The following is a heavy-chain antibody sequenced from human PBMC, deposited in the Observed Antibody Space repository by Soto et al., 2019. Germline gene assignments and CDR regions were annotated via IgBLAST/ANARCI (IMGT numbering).Heavy chain of an antibody. J-gene: IGHJ6*02. Sequence: ASVKVSCKASGYTFTSYGISWVRQAPGQGLEWMGWISAYNGNTNYAQKLQGRVTMTTDTSTSTAYMELRSLRSDDTAVYYCARDGQTAAAGENCYYYGMDVWGQGTTVTVS. V-gene: IGHV1-18*01. D-gene: IGHD6-13*01. CDR2: ISAYNGNT. CDR1: GYTFTSYG. CDR3: ARDGQTAAAGENCYYYGMDV.